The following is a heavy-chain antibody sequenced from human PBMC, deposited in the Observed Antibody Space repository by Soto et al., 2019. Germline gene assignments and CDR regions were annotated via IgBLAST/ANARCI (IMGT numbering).Heavy chain of an antibody. CDR2: IYYSGST. J-gene: IGHJ6*02. CDR3: ARCCCVDTAMVTPYYYYYGMDV. D-gene: IGHD5-18*01. V-gene: IGHV4-59*01. CDR1: GGSISSYY. Sequence: QVQLQESGPGLVKPSETLSLTCTVSGGSISSYYWSWIRQPPGKGLEWIGYIYYSGSTNYNPSLKSRVTISVDTSKNQFSLKLSSVTAADTAVYYCARCCCVDTAMVTPYYYYYGMDVWGQGTTVTVSS.